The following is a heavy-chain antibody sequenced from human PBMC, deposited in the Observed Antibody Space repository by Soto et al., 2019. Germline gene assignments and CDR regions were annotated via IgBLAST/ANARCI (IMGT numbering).Heavy chain of an antibody. CDR1: GFTFSGSA. CDR3: CAIRGGQPDY. CDR2: IRSKPNSYAT. J-gene: IGHJ4*02. D-gene: IGHD3-10*01. V-gene: IGHV3-73*02. Sequence: EVQLVESGGGWVQPGGSLKLSCAASGFTFSGSAMHWVRQASGKGLEWVGRIRSKPNSYATAYAASVKGRFTISRDDSKITAYLQMNSLKTEDTAVYYCCAIRGGQPDYWGQGTLVTVSS.